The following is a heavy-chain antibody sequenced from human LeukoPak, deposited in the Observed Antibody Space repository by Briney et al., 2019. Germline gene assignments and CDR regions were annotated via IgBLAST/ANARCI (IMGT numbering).Heavy chain of an antibody. J-gene: IGHJ6*02. Sequence: ASVAVSCTASGGTFSSYAISWVRQAPGQGLEWMGGIIPIFGTANYAQKFQGRVTITADVSTSTAYMELSSLRSEDTAVYYCARVRTGKYYYDSSGYYYYYYGMDVWGQGTTVTVSS. D-gene: IGHD3-22*01. CDR3: ARVRTGKYYYDSSGYYYYYYGMDV. V-gene: IGHV1-69*01. CDR2: IIPIFGTA. CDR1: GGTFSSYA.